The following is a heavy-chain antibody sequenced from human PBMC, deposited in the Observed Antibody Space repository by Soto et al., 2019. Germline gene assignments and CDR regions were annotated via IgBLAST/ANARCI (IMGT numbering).Heavy chain of an antibody. CDR1: GGSISSGDYY. V-gene: IGHV4-30-4*01. CDR3: ARERPDGSRLDP. J-gene: IGHJ5*02. CDR2: IYYSGST. Sequence: QVQLQESGPGLVKPSQTLSLTCTASGGSISSGDYYWSWIRQPPGKGLEWIGYIYYSGSTYYNPPLKSRVTISVDTSTNQFSLTLSSGTAADTAVYDCARERPDGSRLDPWGQGTLVTVSS. D-gene: IGHD6-13*01.